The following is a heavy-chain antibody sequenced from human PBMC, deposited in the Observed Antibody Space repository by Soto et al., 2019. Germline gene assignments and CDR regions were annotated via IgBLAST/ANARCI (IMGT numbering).Heavy chain of an antibody. CDR2: ISYDGSNK. CDR3: ARALYYDFWSGYWTTSYYYYYGMDV. Sequence: QVQLVESGGGVVQPGRSLRLSCAASGFTFSSYAMHWVRQAPGKGLEWVAVISYDGSNKYYADSVKGRFTISRDNSKNTLYLQMNRLRAEDTAVYYCARALYYDFWSGYWTTSYYYYYGMDVWGQGTTVTVSS. V-gene: IGHV3-30-3*01. D-gene: IGHD3-3*01. CDR1: GFTFSSYA. J-gene: IGHJ6*02.